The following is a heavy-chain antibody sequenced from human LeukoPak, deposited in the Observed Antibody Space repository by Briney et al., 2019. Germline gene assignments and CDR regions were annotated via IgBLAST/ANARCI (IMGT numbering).Heavy chain of an antibody. J-gene: IGHJ4*02. CDR3: ARAKEQWLARPLDY. D-gene: IGHD6-19*01. V-gene: IGHV3-11*06. Sequence: GGSLRLSCAVSGSTFSDYYMSWIRQAPGKGLEWVSYISSSSSYTNYADSVKGRFTISRDNAKNSLYLQMNSLRAEDTAVYYCARAKEQWLARPLDYWGQGTLVTVSS. CDR1: GSTFSDYY. CDR2: ISSSSSYT.